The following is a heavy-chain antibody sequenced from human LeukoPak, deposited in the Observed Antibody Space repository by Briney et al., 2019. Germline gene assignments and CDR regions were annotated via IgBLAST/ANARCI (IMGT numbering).Heavy chain of an antibody. J-gene: IGHJ4*02. V-gene: IGHV3-21*01. CDR1: GFTFSTYW. CDR3: ARETYYYGSGSYLYDY. Sequence: GGSLRLSCAASGFTFSTYWMNWVRQAPGKGLEWVSSISSSSSYIYYADSVKGRFTISRDNAKNSLYLQMNSLRAEDTAVYYCARETYYYGSGSYLYDYWGQGTLVTVSS. D-gene: IGHD3-10*01. CDR2: ISSSSSYI.